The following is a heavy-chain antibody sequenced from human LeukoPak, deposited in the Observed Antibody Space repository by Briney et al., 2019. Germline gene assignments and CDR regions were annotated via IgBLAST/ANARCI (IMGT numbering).Heavy chain of an antibody. J-gene: IGHJ2*01. Sequence: SLRLSCAVSGFNFDDYAMHWVRQAPGRGLEWVSGINWKTGNGIYADSVKGRFTISRDNAKSSLYLQMSSLRAEDTALYYCTRRAARWQFDLWGRGTLLTVSS. D-gene: IGHD5-24*01. V-gene: IGHV3-9*01. CDR2: INWKTGNG. CDR3: TRRAARWQFDL. CDR1: GFNFDDYA.